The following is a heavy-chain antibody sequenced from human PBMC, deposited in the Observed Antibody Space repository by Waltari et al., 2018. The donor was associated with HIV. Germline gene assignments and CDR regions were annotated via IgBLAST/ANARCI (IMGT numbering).Heavy chain of an antibody. V-gene: IGHV4-59*01. CDR2: IYYSGST. Sequence: QVQLQESGPGLVKPSETLSLPCTASGGSISSSYWSCIRLPPGKGLEWIGYIYYSGSTNYNPSLKSRVTISVDTSKNQFSLKLSSVTAADTAVYYCARAPRRGHSSGRLAWFDPWGQGTLVTVSS. CDR3: ARAPRRGHSSGRLAWFDP. D-gene: IGHD6-19*01. CDR1: GGSISSSY. J-gene: IGHJ5*02.